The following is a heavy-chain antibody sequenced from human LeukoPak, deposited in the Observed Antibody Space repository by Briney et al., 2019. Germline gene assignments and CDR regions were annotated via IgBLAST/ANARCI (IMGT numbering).Heavy chain of an antibody. CDR2: INPNSGGT. CDR3: ARDLGSIFGVVTPNWFDP. D-gene: IGHD3-3*01. J-gene: IGHJ5*02. V-gene: IGHV1-2*02. CDR1: GYTFTSYG. Sequence: ASVKVSCKASGYTFTSYGISWVRQAPGQGLEWMGWINPNSGGTNYAQKFQGRVTMTRDTSISTAYMELSRLRSDDTAVYYCARDLGSIFGVVTPNWFDPWGQGTLVTVSS.